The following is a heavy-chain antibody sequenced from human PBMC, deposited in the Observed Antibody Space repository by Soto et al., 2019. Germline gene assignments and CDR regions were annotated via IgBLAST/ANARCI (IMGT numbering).Heavy chain of an antibody. CDR3: ARFTAFGGVIVKIWGQYYFDD. V-gene: IGHV3-7*01. J-gene: IGHJ4*02. Sequence: PGGSLRLSCAASGFTFSSYWMSWVRQAPGKGLEWVANIKQDGSEKYYVDSVKGRFTISRDDAKNSLYLQMNSLRAEDTAVYYCARFTAFGGVIVKIWGQYYFDDWGQGTLVTVSS. D-gene: IGHD3-16*02. CDR1: GFTFSSYW. CDR2: IKQDGSEK.